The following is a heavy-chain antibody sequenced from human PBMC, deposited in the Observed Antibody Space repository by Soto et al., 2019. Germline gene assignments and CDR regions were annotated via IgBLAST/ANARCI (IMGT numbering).Heavy chain of an antibody. Sequence: GGSLRLSCAASGFTFSSYGMHWVRQAPGKGLEWVAVISYDGSNKYYADSVKGRFTISRGNSKNTLYLQMNSLRAEDTAVYYCAKVGIYYDSSGYYLNEPHAFDIWGQGTMVTVSS. V-gene: IGHV3-30*18. CDR2: ISYDGSNK. CDR3: AKVGIYYDSSGYYLNEPHAFDI. CDR1: GFTFSSYG. D-gene: IGHD3-22*01. J-gene: IGHJ3*02.